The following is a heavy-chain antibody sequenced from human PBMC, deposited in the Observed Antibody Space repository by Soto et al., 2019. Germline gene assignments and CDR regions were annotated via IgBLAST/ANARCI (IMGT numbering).Heavy chain of an antibody. CDR2: INHSGST. CDR1: GGSFSAYY. CDR3: ARTSRFDY. J-gene: IGHJ4*02. V-gene: IGHV4-34*01. D-gene: IGHD6-6*01. Sequence: QVQLQQWGAGLLKPSETLSLTCAVYGGSFSAYYWSWIRQPPGKGLEWIGEINHSGSTNYNPSLKSRVTISVDTSKGQFSLKLSSVTAADTAVYYCARTSRFDYWGQGTLVTVSS.